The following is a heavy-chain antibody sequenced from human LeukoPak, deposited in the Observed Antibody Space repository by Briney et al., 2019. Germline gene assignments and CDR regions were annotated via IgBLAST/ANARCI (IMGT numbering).Heavy chain of an antibody. CDR1: GGSFSGYY. V-gene: IGHV4-34*01. J-gene: IGHJ6*03. CDR3: ARSVVRGVIVVYYYMDV. Sequence: SETLSLTCAVYGGSFSGYYWSWIRQPPGKGLEWIGEINHSGSTNYNPSLKSRVTISVDTSKNQFSLKLSSVTAADTAVYYCARSVVRGVIVVYYYMDVWGKGTTVTISS. D-gene: IGHD3-10*01. CDR2: INHSGST.